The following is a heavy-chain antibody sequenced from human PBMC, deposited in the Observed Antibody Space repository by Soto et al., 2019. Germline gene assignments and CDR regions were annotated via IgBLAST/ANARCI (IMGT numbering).Heavy chain of an antibody. J-gene: IGHJ4*02. CDR1: GYTFTNYR. V-gene: IGHV1-46*01. Sequence: DSVKVSCKTSGYTFTNYRIHWVRQAPGQRLEWMGIINPSGGGTIYAQKFQGRITMTRDTSTTTVYMEVSSLRSEDTAVYYCAFGLVFGTWYNIDYWCQGIRVNVS. D-gene: IGHD6-13*01. CDR3: AFGLVFGTWYNIDY. CDR2: INPSGGGT.